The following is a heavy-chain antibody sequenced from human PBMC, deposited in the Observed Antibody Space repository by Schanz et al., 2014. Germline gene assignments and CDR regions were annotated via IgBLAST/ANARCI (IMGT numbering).Heavy chain of an antibody. CDR2: IPVGNNYI. V-gene: IGHV3-21*02. D-gene: IGHD3-10*01. CDR3: AREDMLRGIRAFDI. Sequence: EVQLVESGGGLVQPGGSLRLSCEASGFTFSSYSMHWIRQAPGKGLEWVSYIPVGNNYIYYADSVKGRFTISRDNPKNSLYLQMNSLRVEDTAVYYCAREDMLRGIRAFDIWGQGTMVTVSS. J-gene: IGHJ3*02. CDR1: GFTFSSYS.